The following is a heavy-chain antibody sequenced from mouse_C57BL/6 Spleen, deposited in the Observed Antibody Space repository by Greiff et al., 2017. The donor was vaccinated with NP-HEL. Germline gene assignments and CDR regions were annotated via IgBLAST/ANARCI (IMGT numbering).Heavy chain of an antibody. V-gene: IGHV1-26*01. CDR3: ARSYGSSYWYFDV. CDR1: GYTFTDYY. CDR2: INPNTGGT. J-gene: IGHJ1*03. Sequence: EVQLQQSGPELVKPGASVKISCKASGYTFTDYYMNWVKQSHGKSLEWIGDINPNTGGTSYNQKFKGKATLTVDKSSSTAYMELRSLTSADSAVYYCARSYGSSYWYFDVWGTGTTVTVSS. D-gene: IGHD1-1*01.